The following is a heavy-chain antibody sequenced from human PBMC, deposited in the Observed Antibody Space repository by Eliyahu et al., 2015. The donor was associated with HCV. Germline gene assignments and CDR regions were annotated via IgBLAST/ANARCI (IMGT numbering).Heavy chain of an antibody. D-gene: IGHD4-17*01. CDR3: ASSREIDYGDFTRDP. Sequence: QVQLVQSGAEVKKPGSSVKVSCKASGGTFSSYTISWVRQAPGQGLEWMGRIIPILGIANYAQKFQGRVTITADKSTSTAYMELSSLRSEDTAVYYCASSREIDYGDFTRDPWGQGTLVTVSS. CDR2: IIPILGIA. CDR1: GGTFSSYT. J-gene: IGHJ5*02. V-gene: IGHV1-69*02.